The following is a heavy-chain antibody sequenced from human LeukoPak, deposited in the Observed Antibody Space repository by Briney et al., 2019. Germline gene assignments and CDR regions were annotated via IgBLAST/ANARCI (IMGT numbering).Heavy chain of an antibody. V-gene: IGHV4-34*01. J-gene: IGHJ4*02. CDR3: ARGANHDYDYVWGSYRYRRYYFDY. D-gene: IGHD3-16*02. CDR2: TNHSGST. Sequence: SETLSLTCAVYGGSFSGYYWSWIRQPPGKGLEWIGETNHSGSTNYNPSLKSRVTISVDTSKNQFSLKLSSVTAADTAVYYCARGANHDYDYVWGSYRYRRYYFDYWDQGTLVTVSS. CDR1: GGSFSGYY.